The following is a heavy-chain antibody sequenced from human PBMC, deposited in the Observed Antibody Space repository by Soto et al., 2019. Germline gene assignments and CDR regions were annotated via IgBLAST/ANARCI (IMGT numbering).Heavy chain of an antibody. J-gene: IGHJ3*02. Sequence: SETLSLTCTVSGGSISSGSYYWDWIRQPPGKGLEWIGNVYYSGSTNYNPSLESRVTISVDTSKNQFSLKLSSVTAADTAVYYCARQTDSYYTFDAFDIWGQGTMVTVSS. CDR2: VYYSGST. V-gene: IGHV4-39*01. D-gene: IGHD3-22*01. CDR3: ARQTDSYYTFDAFDI. CDR1: GGSISSGSYY.